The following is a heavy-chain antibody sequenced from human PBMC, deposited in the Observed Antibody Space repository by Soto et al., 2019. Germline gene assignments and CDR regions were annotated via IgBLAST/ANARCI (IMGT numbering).Heavy chain of an antibody. V-gene: IGHV4-39*01. CDR1: GGSISSSSYY. CDR3: ARQSDSSWYGSWFDP. CDR2: IYYSGST. D-gene: IGHD6-13*01. Sequence: PSETLSLTCTVSGGSISSSSYYWGWIRQPPGKGLEWIGSIYYSGSTYYNPSLKSRVTISVDTSKNQFSLKLSSVTAADTAVYYCARQSDSSWYGSWFDPWGQGTLVTVSS. J-gene: IGHJ5*02.